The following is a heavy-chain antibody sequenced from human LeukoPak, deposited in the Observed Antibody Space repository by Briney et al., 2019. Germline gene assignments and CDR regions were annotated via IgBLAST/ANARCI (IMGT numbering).Heavy chain of an antibody. D-gene: IGHD3-22*01. Sequence: SQTLSLTCTVSGGSISSGSYYWSWIRQPAGKGLEWIGRIYTSGSTNYNPSLKSRVTISVDTSKNQFSLKLSPVTAADTAVYYCARRFRRRGSGYAFDIWGQGTMVTVSS. J-gene: IGHJ3*02. CDR3: ARRFRRRGSGYAFDI. CDR2: IYTSGST. V-gene: IGHV4-61*02. CDR1: GGSISSGSYY.